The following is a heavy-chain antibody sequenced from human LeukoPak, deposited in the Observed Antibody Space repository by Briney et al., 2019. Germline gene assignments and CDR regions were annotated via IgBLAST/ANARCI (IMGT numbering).Heavy chain of an antibody. D-gene: IGHD2-8*01. CDR1: GGSFSDYY. V-gene: IGHV4-34*01. J-gene: IGHJ4*02. CDR2: INHSGST. Sequence: SETLSLTCAVYGGSFSDYYWIWIRQPPGKGLEWIGEINHSGSTNYNPSLKRRVTISVDTSKNQFSLKLSSVTAADTAVCYCERAPLYRYCTNDVCPYYFDYWGQGTLVTVSS. CDR3: ERAPLYRYCTNDVCPYYFDY.